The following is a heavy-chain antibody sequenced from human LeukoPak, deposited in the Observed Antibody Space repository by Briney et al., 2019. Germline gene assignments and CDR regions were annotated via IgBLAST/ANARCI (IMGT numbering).Heavy chain of an antibody. CDR3: ARGYYSLGYFDY. CDR1: GFTFSDHC. V-gene: IGHV3-72*01. J-gene: IGHJ4*02. Sequence: GGSLRLSCAASGFTFSDHCMDWVRQAPGKGLEWVGRTRNKANSYTTEYAASVKGRFTISRDDSKNSLFLQMNSLRDEDTAVYYCARGYYSLGYFDYWGQGALVTVSS. CDR2: TRNKANSYTT. D-gene: IGHD3-22*01.